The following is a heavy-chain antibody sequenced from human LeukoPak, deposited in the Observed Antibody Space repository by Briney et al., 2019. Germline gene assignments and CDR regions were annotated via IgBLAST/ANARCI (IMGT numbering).Heavy chain of an antibody. Sequence: PGGSLRLSRAASGFTFSSYSMNWVRQAPGKGLEWVSYISSSSSTIYYADSVKGRFTISRDNSKNTLYLQVNSLRAEDTAVYYCARDRYSSGWYGDFDCWGQGTLVTVSS. CDR3: ARDRYSSGWYGDFDC. CDR2: ISSSSSTI. D-gene: IGHD6-19*01. CDR1: GFTFSSYS. J-gene: IGHJ4*02. V-gene: IGHV3-48*01.